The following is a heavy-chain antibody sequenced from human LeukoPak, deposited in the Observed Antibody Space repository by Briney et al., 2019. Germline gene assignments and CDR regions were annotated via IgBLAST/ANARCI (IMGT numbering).Heavy chain of an antibody. J-gene: IGHJ6*03. D-gene: IGHD3-22*01. CDR3: ARGPGGRSGYYPLEDYYHYYYMDV. CDR1: GYTFTSYG. Sequence: ASVKVSCKASGYTFTSYGISWVRQAPGQGLEWMGWISPYNGNTNYAQKLQGRVTMTTDTSTSTAYMELRSLRSDDTAVYYCARGPGGRSGYYPLEDYYHYYYMDVWGKGTTVTVSS. V-gene: IGHV1-18*01. CDR2: ISPYNGNT.